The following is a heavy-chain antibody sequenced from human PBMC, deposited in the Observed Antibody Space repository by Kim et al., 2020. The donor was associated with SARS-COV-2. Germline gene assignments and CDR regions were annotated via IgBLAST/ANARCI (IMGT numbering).Heavy chain of an antibody. CDR2: ISSTGTTL. CDR3: ARRITFGGAKDV. Sequence: GGSLRLSCVASEFSFSDYYMSWIRQAPGKGLEWVSYISSTGTTLYYADSVKGRFTISRDIASNSLYLHMNSLRAEDTAVYYCARRITFGGAKDVWGPGTTVTVSS. V-gene: IGHV3-11*04. J-gene: IGHJ6*02. CDR1: EFSFSDYY. D-gene: IGHD3-16*01.